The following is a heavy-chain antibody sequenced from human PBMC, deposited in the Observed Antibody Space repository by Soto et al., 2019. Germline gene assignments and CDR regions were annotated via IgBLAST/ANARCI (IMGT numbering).Heavy chain of an antibody. D-gene: IGHD5-12*01. J-gene: IGHJ6*02. Sequence: EVQLLESGGGLVQPGGSLRLSCAASGFTFSSYAMSWVRQAPGKGLEWVSAISGSGGSTYYADSVKGRFTISRDNSKNTLYLQMSSLRAADTAVYYCANDFSQSGTPDYSYYGMDVWGQGTTVTVSS. CDR3: ANDFSQSGTPDYSYYGMDV. CDR2: ISGSGGST. CDR1: GFTFSSYA. V-gene: IGHV3-23*01.